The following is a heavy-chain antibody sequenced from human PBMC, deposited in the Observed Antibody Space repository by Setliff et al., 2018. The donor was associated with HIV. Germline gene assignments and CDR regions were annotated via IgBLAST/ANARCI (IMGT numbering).Heavy chain of an antibody. CDR2: ILSTGERT. CDR3: AKELAASGLGYFDS. CDR1: GFTFSNYA. V-gene: IGHV3-23*01. D-gene: IGHD3-22*01. J-gene: IGHJ4*02. Sequence: GGSLRLSCAASGFTFSNYAMSWVRQAPGEGLEWVSAILSTGERTFYADSVKGRFTISRDNSKNTVYLQMNSLRAEDTAEYYCAKELAASGLGYFDSWGRGILGTSPQ.